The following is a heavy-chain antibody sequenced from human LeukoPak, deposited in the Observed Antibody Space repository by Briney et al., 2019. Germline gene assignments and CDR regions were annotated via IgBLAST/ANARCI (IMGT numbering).Heavy chain of an antibody. V-gene: IGHV4-59*01. CDR1: GGSINSYY. CDR3: ARVGGTEGARYSYHYGMDV. J-gene: IGHJ6*02. D-gene: IGHD3-16*01. Sequence: SETLSLTFTVSGGSINSYYWSGIRQPPGKGLDWIGHIYYLGSINYNPSLSPRVTLSIDTSNKQFSLKLNSVTAADTAVYYCARVGGTEGARYSYHYGMDVWGQGTAVTVSS. CDR2: IYYLGSI.